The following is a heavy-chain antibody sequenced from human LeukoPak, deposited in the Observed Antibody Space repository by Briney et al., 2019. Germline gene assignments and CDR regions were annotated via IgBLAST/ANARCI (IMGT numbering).Heavy chain of an antibody. D-gene: IGHD3-10*01. CDR1: GFTFSSYG. V-gene: IGHV3-30*02. Sequence: GGSLRLSCAASGFTFSSYGMHWVRQAPGKGLEWVAFIRYDGSNKYYADSVKGRFTISRDNSKNTLYLQMNSLRAEDTAVYYCARDLEGGSGSYFDYWGQGTLVTVSS. CDR3: ARDLEGGSGSYFDY. J-gene: IGHJ4*02. CDR2: IRYDGSNK.